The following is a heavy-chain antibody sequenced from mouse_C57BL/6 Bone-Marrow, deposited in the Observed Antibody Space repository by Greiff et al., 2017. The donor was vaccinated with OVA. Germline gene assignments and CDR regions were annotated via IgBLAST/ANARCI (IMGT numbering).Heavy chain of an antibody. CDR3: ASWLLKDMDY. J-gene: IGHJ4*01. Sequence: QVQLQQPGAELVKPGASVKLSCKASGYTFTSYWMQWVKQRPGQGLEWIGEIDPSDSYTNYNQKFKGKATLTVDTSSSTAYMQLSSLTSEDSAVYYCASWLLKDMDYWGQGTSVTVSS. V-gene: IGHV1-50*01. CDR2: IDPSDSYT. D-gene: IGHD2-3*01. CDR1: GYTFTSYW.